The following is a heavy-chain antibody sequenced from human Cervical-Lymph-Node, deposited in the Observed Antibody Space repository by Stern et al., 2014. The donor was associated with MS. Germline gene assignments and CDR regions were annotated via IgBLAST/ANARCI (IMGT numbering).Heavy chain of an antibody. Sequence: EAQLVESGGGLVQPGGSLRLSCAASGFTFSSYAMSWVRQAPGQGLEWVSAISGSGCSTYYADSVKGRFTISRDNSKNTLYLQMNSLRAEDTAVYYCAKDQHPVYYYYGMDVWGQGTTVTVSS. CDR1: GFTFSSYA. J-gene: IGHJ6*02. CDR3: AKDQHPVYYYYGMDV. CDR2: ISGSGCST. V-gene: IGHV3-23*04.